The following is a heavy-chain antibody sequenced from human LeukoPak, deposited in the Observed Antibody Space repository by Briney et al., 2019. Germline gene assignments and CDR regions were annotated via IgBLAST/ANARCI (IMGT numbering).Heavy chain of an antibody. D-gene: IGHD3-10*01. J-gene: IGHJ6*02. V-gene: IGHV1-18*01. CDR2: ISAYNGNT. Sequence: ASVKVSCKASGYTFTSYGISWVRQAPGQGLEWMGWISAYNGNTNYAQKLQGRVTMTTDTSTSTAYMELRSLRSDDTAVYYCARALNPNPNQHPKRPDPYYYGSGSYLEPYYYGMDVWGQGTTVTVSS. CDR1: GYTFTSYG. CDR3: ARALNPNPNQHPKRPDPYYYGSGSYLEPYYYGMDV.